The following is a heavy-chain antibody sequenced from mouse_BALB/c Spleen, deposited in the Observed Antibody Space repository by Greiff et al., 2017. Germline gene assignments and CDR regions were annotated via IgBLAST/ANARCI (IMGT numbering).Heavy chain of an antibody. Sequence: QVQLQQSGPELVKPGASVKISCKASGYTFTDYYINWVKQKPGQGLEWIGWIYPGSGNTKNNEKFKGKATLTVDTSSSTAYMRISSLTSEDTAVYFSAIGGKAKGYDYFDYWGQGTTLTVSS. CDR2: IYPGSGNT. D-gene: IGHD3-3*01. V-gene: IGHV1-84*02. CDR3: AIGGKAKGYDYFDY. CDR1: GYTFTDYY. J-gene: IGHJ2*01.